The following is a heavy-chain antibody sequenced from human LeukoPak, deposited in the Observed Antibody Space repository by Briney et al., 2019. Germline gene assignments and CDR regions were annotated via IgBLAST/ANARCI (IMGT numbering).Heavy chain of an antibody. CDR1: GGSISNYF. CDR2: IYSSGST. J-gene: IGHJ4*02. V-gene: IGHV4-59*12. D-gene: IGHD2-15*01. Sequence: SETLSLTCSVSGGSISNYFWTWIRQPPGKGLEWIGYIYSSGSTYYNPSLKSRVTISIDKSKNQFSLTLSSVTTADTAVYYCARDKSYCSGGTCYSDWGQGTLVTVSS. CDR3: ARDKSYCSGGTCYSD.